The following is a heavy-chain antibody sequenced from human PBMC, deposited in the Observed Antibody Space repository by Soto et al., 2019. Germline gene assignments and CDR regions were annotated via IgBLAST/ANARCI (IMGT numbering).Heavy chain of an antibody. V-gene: IGHV1-69*01. CDR2: IIPDFGTT. CDR1: GGSFRSFT. D-gene: IGHD6-19*01. J-gene: IGHJ4*02. CDR3: ARSHSTTPVAVAGPDFYFGL. Sequence: QVQLVQSGAEVKRPGSSVKVSCKASGGSFRSFTVSWLRQVPGQGLEWMGGIIPDFGTTNYALRFQDRVSITAAEPPSTVFMALTTLTSEDTAVYFCARSHSTTPVAVAGPDFYFGLWGRGTLVTVAS.